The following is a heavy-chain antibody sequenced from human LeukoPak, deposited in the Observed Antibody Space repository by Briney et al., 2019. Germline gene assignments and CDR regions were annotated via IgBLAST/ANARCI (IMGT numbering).Heavy chain of an antibody. Sequence: SETLSLTCTVSGGSISSYYWSWIRQPPGKGLEWIGYIYYSGSTNYNPSLKSRVTISVDTSKNQFSLKLSSVTAADTAVYFCARAPDYFPFDSWGQGTLVTVSS. CDR1: GGSISSYY. V-gene: IGHV4-59*01. CDR2: IYYSGST. D-gene: IGHD3-9*01. J-gene: IGHJ4*02. CDR3: ARAPDYFPFDS.